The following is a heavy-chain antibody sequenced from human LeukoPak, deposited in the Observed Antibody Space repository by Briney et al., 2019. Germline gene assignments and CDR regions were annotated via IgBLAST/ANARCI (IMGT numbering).Heavy chain of an antibody. D-gene: IGHD5-18*01. J-gene: IGHJ4*02. V-gene: IGHV3-7*01. Sequence: TGGSLRLSCAASGFTFSDYHMNWIRQAPGKGLEWVANIKQDGSEKYYVDSVKGRFTISRDNAKNSLYLQMNSLRAEDTAVYYCARRYSYGHGTFDYWGQGTLVTVSS. CDR2: IKQDGSEK. CDR3: ARRYSYGHGTFDY. CDR1: GFTFSDYH.